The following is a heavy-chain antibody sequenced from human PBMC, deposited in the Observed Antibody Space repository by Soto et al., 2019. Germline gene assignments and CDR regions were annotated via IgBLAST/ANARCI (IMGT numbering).Heavy chain of an antibody. CDR3: AKVGDYDILTGYYNFFDY. J-gene: IGHJ4*02. Sequence: GGSLRLSCAASGFTFSSYAMSWVRQAPGKGLEWVSAISGSGGSTYYADSVKGRFTISRDNSKNTLYLQMNSLRAEDTAVYYCAKVGDYDILTGYYNFFDYWGQGTLVTVSS. V-gene: IGHV3-23*01. D-gene: IGHD3-9*01. CDR2: ISGSGGST. CDR1: GFTFSSYA.